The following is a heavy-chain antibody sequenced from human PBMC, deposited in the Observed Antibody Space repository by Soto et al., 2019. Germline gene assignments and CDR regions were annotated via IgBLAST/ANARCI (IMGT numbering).Heavy chain of an antibody. D-gene: IGHD2-15*01. V-gene: IGHV4-34*01. CDR1: GGSVSGHY. J-gene: IGHJ6*02. CDR3: ARDRGYQVVSWSSYYYDLDV. CDR2: INHSGST. Sequence: VQLQQWGAGLLKPSETLFLNCTVQGGSVSGHYWSWIRQSPGKGLEWIGEINHSGSTNYNPSLKSRVTISVDTSRNQFSLKVRSVTAADTAVYYCARDRGYQVVSWSSYYYDLDVWGQGATVTVSS.